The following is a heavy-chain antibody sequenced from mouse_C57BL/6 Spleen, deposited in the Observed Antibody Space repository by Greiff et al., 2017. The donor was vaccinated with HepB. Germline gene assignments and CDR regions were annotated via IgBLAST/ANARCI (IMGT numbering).Heavy chain of an antibody. J-gene: IGHJ3*01. CDR1: GYTFTSYW. D-gene: IGHD2-4*01. CDR2: IHPNRGST. V-gene: IGHV1-64*01. CDR3: ARSPYDSLAY. Sequence: QVQLQQPGAELVKPGASVKLSCKASGYTFTSYWMHWVKQRPGQGLEWIGMIHPNRGSTNYNEKFKSKATLTVDKSSSTAYMQLSSLTSEDSAVYYCARSPYDSLAYWGQGTLVTVSA.